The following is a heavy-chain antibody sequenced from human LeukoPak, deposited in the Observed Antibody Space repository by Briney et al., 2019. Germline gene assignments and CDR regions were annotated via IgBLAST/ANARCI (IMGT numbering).Heavy chain of an antibody. CDR1: GGSVSSGSYY. Sequence: SETLSLTGTVSGGSVSSGSYYWSWIRQPPGKGREWVGYIYYSGSTNYNPSLKSRVTIPLDTSQNHCSLKLSSVTAADTAVYYCARDISYCTSTSCSNWFDPWGQGTLVTVSP. CDR3: ARDISYCTSTSCSNWFDP. V-gene: IGHV4-61*03. J-gene: IGHJ5*02. D-gene: IGHD2-2*01. CDR2: IYYSGST.